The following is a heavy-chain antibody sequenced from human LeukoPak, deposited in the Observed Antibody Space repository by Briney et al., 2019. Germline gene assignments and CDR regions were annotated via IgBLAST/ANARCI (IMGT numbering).Heavy chain of an antibody. Sequence: GGSLRLSCVGSVFIFSDYYMTWVRQAPGKGLEWVAYISRSGNNIYYAESVKGRFAISRDNVENSLYLHMSSLRAEDTASYSCARSYGDVWGKGTMVTVSS. V-gene: IGHV3-11*04. CDR3: ARSYGDV. J-gene: IGHJ6*04. D-gene: IGHD3-10*01. CDR2: ISRSGNNI. CDR1: VFIFSDYY.